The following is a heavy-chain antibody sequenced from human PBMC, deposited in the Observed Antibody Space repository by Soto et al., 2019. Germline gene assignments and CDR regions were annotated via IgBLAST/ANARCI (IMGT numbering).Heavy chain of an antibody. V-gene: IGHV5-51*01. D-gene: IGHD3-10*01. CDR3: ARQAYYGSGTYYSDS. J-gene: IGHJ4*02. Sequence: GESLKISCETSGYNFISFWIAWVRQMPGKGLEWMGLIYPGDSDTTYSPAFQGQATISVDRSTKTAYLQWSSLKASDTAMYYCARQAYYGSGTYYSDSWGQGTLVTVSS. CDR2: IYPGDSDT. CDR1: GYNFISFW.